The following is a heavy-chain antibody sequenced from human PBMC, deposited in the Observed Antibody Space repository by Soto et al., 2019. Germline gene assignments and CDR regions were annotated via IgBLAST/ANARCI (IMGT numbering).Heavy chain of an antibody. CDR3: TKRRSARPGFDAFDL. CDR2: ISGDSGSS. J-gene: IGHJ3*01. V-gene: IGHV3-9*01. CDR1: GFTFEAYS. Sequence: GGSLRLSCAASGFTFEAYSLHWVRQLPGKGLEWVAGISGDSGSSGYADSVRGRFTVSRDNAKNSLFLQMSSLSPEDTALYYCTKRRSARPGFDAFDLWGQGTMVTVSS.